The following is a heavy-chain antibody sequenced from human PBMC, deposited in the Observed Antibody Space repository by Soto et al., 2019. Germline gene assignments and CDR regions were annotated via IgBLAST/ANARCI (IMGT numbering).Heavy chain of an antibody. CDR2: ISWNSGSI. CDR3: AKDMHGGNRTSRGWYFDL. D-gene: IGHD2-15*01. J-gene: IGHJ2*01. Sequence: EVQLVESGGGLVQPGRSLRLSCAASGFTFDDYAMHWVRQAPGKGLEWVSGISWNSGSIGYADSVKGRFTISRDNAKNSLYLQMKSMRAEDTALYYCAKDMHGGNRTSRGWYFDLWGRGTLVTVSS. CDR1: GFTFDDYA. V-gene: IGHV3-9*01.